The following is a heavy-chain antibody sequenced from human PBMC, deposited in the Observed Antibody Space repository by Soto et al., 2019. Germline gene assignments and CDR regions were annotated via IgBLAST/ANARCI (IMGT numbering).Heavy chain of an antibody. CDR2: ISSNGGST. D-gene: IGHD1-26*01. Sequence: PGGPKRLASSASGVSFSRCAMHWVRQAPGKGLEYVSAISSNGGSTYYADSVKGRFTISRDNSKNTLYLQMGSLRAEDMAVYYCARSGSYGSLDTWGQGTRGTVS. J-gene: IGHJ3*02. CDR3: ARSGSYGSLDT. V-gene: IGHV3-64*02. CDR1: GVSFSRCA.